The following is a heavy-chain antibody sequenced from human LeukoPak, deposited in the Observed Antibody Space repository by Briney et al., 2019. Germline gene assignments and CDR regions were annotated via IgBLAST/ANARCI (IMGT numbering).Heavy chain of an antibody. D-gene: IGHD3-3*01. V-gene: IGHV3-74*01. CDR1: GFTFSSYW. J-gene: IGHJ4*02. CDR2: INSDGSST. CDR3: ARDRTPLLEWLFAY. Sequence: PGGSLRLSCAASGFTFSSYWMHWVRQAPGKGLVWVSRINSDGSSTSYADSVKGRFTISRDNAKNTLYLQMNSLRAGARAVYYCARDRTPLLEWLFAYWGQRTLVTVPS.